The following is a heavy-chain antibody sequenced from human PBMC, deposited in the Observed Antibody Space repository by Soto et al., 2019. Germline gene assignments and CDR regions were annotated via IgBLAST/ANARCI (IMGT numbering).Heavy chain of an antibody. J-gene: IGHJ4*02. CDR2: IWYVGSNK. V-gene: IGHV3-33*01. CDR3: ARAYGDYASEDY. D-gene: IGHD4-17*01. CDR1: GFTFSSYG. Sequence: QVQLVESGGGVVQPGRSLRLSCAASGFTFSSYGMHWVRQAPGKGLEWVAVIWYVGSNKYYADSVKGRFTISRDNSKNTLYLQMNSLRAEDTAVYYCARAYGDYASEDYWGQGTLVTVSS.